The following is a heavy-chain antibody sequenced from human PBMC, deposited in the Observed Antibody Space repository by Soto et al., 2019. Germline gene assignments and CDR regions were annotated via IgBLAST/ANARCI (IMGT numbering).Heavy chain of an antibody. CDR2: ISYDGSNK. V-gene: IGHV3-30-3*01. CDR3: ARDRGYDILTGNYNWFDP. D-gene: IGHD3-9*01. Sequence: LRLSCAASGFTFSSYAMHWVRQAPGKGLEWVAVISYDGSNKYYADSVKGRFTISRDNSKNTLYLQMNSLRAEDTAVYYCARDRGYDILTGNYNWFDPWGQGTLVTVSS. CDR1: GFTFSSYA. J-gene: IGHJ5*02.